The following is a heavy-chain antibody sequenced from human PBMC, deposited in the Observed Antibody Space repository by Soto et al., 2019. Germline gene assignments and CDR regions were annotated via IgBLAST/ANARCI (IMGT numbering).Heavy chain of an antibody. CDR2: ISGSGGST. CDR3: AKPTTLGLGIRRIDY. D-gene: IGHD4-17*01. CDR1: GFTFSTYS. J-gene: IGHJ4*02. Sequence: GALRLSCAASGFTFSTYSMNWVRQAPGKGLEWVSAISGSGGSTCYADSVKGRFTISRDNSKNTLYLQMNSLRAEDTAVYYCAKPTTLGLGIRRIDYWGQGTLVTVSS. V-gene: IGHV3-23*01.